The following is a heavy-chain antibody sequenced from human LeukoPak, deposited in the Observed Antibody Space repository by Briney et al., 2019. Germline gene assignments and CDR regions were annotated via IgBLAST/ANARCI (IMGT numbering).Heavy chain of an antibody. J-gene: IGHJ4*02. V-gene: IGHV3-30*04. CDR2: ISYDGSNK. D-gene: IGHD4-17*01. CDR3: ARHPHYGTPNYFDY. CDR1: GFTVSSYA. Sequence: GRSLRLSRAAAGFTVSSYAMDWVSPAPGKGLGWVAVISYDGSNKYYADSVKGRFTISRDNSKSTLYLQMHSLRAEDTAMYYCARHPHYGTPNYFDYWGQGTLVTVSS.